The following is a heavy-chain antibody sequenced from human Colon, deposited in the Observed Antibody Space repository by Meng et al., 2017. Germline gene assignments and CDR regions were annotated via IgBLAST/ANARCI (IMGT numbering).Heavy chain of an antibody. CDR2: ISAYNGNT. CDR1: GYIFTTYG. J-gene: IGHJ4*02. CDR3: ARDRQWLGSDY. D-gene: IGHD6-19*01. V-gene: IGHV1-18*01. Sequence: QVQFVQSGAEVKKPGALVKVSCKASGYIFTTYGISWVRQAPGEGLEWMGWISAYNGNTNSAQKFQDRVTMTTDTSTNTAYMELRSLRSDDTAMYYCARDRQWLGSDYWGQGTLVTVSS.